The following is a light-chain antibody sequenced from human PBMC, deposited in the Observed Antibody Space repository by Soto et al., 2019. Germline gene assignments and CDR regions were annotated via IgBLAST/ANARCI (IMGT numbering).Light chain of an antibody. CDR2: STN. CDR3: VLYMGSGISV. J-gene: IGLJ3*02. CDR1: SGSVSTSYY. Sequence: QTVVTQEPSFSVSPGGTVTLTCGLSSGSVSTSYYLSWYQQTPGQAPRTLISSTNTRSSGVPDRFSGSILGNKAALTVTGAEADDESDYSCVLYMGSGISVFGGGTKLTVL. V-gene: IGLV8-61*01.